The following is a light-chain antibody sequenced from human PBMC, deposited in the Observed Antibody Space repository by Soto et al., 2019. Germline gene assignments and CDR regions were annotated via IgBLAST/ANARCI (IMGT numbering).Light chain of an antibody. J-gene: IGKJ1*01. V-gene: IGKV1-5*01. CDR2: DAS. CDR1: QSISRW. Sequence: DIPMTQSPSTLSASVGDRVTITCRASQSISRWLAWYQQKPGKAPKLLIYDASSLESGVPSRFSGSGSGTKFTLTLTRPQPDDFATYYCQHYNRFWTFGQGTKVGIK. CDR3: QHYNRFWT.